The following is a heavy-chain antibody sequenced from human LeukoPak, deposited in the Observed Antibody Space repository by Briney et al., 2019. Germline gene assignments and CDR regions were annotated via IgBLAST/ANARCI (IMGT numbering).Heavy chain of an antibody. J-gene: IGHJ4*02. V-gene: IGHV3-23*01. CDR3: AKDTGTLMITFGGVVISYFDY. Sequence: GGSLRLSCAGSGFIFSNYAMSWVRQAPGKGLEWVSGIKGNGFDTYYADSVKGRFTVSRDNSKNTLSLQMNSLSAEDTAVYYCAKDTGTLMITFGGVVISYFDYWGQGALVTVSS. CDR1: GFIFSNYA. D-gene: IGHD3-16*01. CDR2: IKGNGFDT.